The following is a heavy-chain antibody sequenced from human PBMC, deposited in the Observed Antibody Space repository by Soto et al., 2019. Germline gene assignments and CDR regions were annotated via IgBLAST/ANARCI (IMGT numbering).Heavy chain of an antibody. CDR1: GFTFSSYW. J-gene: IGHJ5*02. V-gene: IGHV3-7*03. CDR3: ARQTRSPES. CDR2: IKQDGSDK. Sequence: GGALRLSCAASGFTFSSYWMTWVRQAPGKGPECVANIKQDGSDKYYVDSVKGRFTISRDNAKNSLYLQMNSLRVEDTAVYYCARQTRSPESWGQGTLVTVSS.